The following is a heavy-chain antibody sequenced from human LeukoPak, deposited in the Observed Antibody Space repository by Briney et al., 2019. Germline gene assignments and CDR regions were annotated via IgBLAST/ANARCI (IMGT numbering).Heavy chain of an antibody. CDR2: INHSGST. V-gene: IGHV4-34*01. J-gene: IGHJ5*02. CDR1: GGSFSGYY. D-gene: IGHD4-17*01. Sequence: SETLSLTCAVYGGSFSGYYWSWIRQPPGKGLEWIGEINHSGSTNYNPSLKSRVTISVDTSKNQFSLKLSSVTAADTAVYYCARSDFLVYGDYYGWFDPWGQGTLVTVSS. CDR3: ARSDFLVYGDYYGWFDP.